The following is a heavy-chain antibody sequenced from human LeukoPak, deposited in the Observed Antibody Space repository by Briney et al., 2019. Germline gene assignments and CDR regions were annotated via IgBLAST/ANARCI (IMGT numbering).Heavy chain of an antibody. J-gene: IGHJ6*02. CDR1: GGIFTNYA. CDR2: INPNSGGT. CDR3: ARPTGGYYYYYGMDV. Sequence: ASVKVSCKASGGIFTNYAVSWVRQAPGQGLEWMGWINPNSGGTNYAQKFQGRVTMTRDTSISTAYMELSRLRSDDTAVHYCARPTGGYYYYYGMDVWGQGTTVTVSS. V-gene: IGHV1-2*02.